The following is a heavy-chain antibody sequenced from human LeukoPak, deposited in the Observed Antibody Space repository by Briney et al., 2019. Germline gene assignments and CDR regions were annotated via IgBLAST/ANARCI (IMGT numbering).Heavy chain of an antibody. J-gene: IGHJ3*02. V-gene: IGHV4-61*02. Sequence: SETLSLTCTVSGGSINSGTYYWSWIRQPAGKGLEWIGRISTSGSTNYNPSLKSRATMSVDTSKNQFSLMLSSVTAADTALYYCARGYKPASGKDGAFDIWGQGTMVTVSS. CDR2: ISTSGST. CDR1: GGSINSGTYY. D-gene: IGHD6-13*01. CDR3: ARGYKPASGKDGAFDI.